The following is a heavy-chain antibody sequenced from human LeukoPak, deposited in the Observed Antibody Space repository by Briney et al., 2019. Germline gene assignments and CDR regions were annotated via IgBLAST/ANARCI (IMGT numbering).Heavy chain of an antibody. J-gene: IGHJ4*02. V-gene: IGHV3-74*01. D-gene: IGHD5-18*01. Sequence: GSLRLSCAASGFTFSNYWMHWVRQAPGKGLVWVSRINSDGSSTAYADSVKGRFTMSRDNAKNTLYLQMNSLRAEDTAVYYCAITYTSGYFDCWGQGTLVTVSS. CDR2: INSDGSST. CDR3: AITYTSGYFDC. CDR1: GFTFSNYW.